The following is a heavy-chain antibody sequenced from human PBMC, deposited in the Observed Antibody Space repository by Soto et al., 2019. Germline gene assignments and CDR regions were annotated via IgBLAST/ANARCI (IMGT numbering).Heavy chain of an antibody. V-gene: IGHV3-53*01. CDR1: GFTVSSNY. J-gene: IGHJ4*02. D-gene: IGHD3-22*01. Sequence: GGSLRLSCAASGFTVSSNYMSWVRQAPGKGLEWVSVIYSGGSTYYADSVKGRFTISRDNSKNTLYLQMNSLRAEDTAVYYCAREKAMIGTFDYWGQGTLVPVSS. CDR2: IYSGGST. CDR3: AREKAMIGTFDY.